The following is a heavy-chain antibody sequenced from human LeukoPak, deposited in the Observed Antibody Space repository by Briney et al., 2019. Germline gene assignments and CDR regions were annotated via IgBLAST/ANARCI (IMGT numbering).Heavy chain of an antibody. J-gene: IGHJ4*02. V-gene: IGHV4-59*11. D-gene: IGHD6-13*01. CDR2: IYYSGST. CDR1: GGSISSHY. CDR3: ARVVAAAGTLTFDY. Sequence: SETLSLTCTVSGGSISSHYWSWIRQPPGKGLEWIGYIYYSGSTSYNPSLKSRVTISVDTSKNQFSLKLSSVTAADTAVYYCARVVAAAGTLTFDYWGQGTLVTVSS.